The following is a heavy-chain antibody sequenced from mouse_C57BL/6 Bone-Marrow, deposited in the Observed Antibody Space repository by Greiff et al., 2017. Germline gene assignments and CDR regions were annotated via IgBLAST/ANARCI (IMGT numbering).Heavy chain of an antibody. CDR3: ARVGMGAWFAY. V-gene: IGHV1-64*01. CDR1: GYTFTSYW. CDR2: IHPNSGST. D-gene: IGHD4-1*01. J-gene: IGHJ3*01. Sequence: VQLQQPGAELVKPGASVKLSCKASGYTFTSYWMHWVKQRPGQGLEWIGMIHPNSGSTNYNEKFKSKATLTVDKSSSTAYMQLSSLTSEDSAVYYCARVGMGAWFAYWGQGTRVTVSA.